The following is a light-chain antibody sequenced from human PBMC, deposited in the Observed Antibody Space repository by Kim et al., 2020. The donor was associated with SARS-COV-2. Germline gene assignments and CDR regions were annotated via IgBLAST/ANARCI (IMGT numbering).Light chain of an antibody. CDR3: HSRDSSGKLWV. V-gene: IGLV3-19*01. J-gene: IGLJ3*02. Sequence: SSELTQDPAVSVALGQTVTITCQGDSLRVYYASWFQQRPGQAPVFVIYGKNKRPSGIPDRFSGSSSGDTASLTITGAQAEDEADYYCHSRDSSGKLWVFGGGTQLTVL. CDR1: SLRVYY. CDR2: GKN.